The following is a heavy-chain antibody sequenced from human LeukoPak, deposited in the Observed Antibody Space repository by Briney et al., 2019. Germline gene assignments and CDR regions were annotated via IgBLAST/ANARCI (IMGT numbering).Heavy chain of an antibody. D-gene: IGHD3-9*01. Sequence: GGSLRLSCAASGFTFSDYYMSWIRQAPGKGLEWVSYISSSGSTIYYADSVKGRFTISRDNAKNSLYLQMNSLRAEDTAVYYCARDQPDILTGYYLNYYYYMDVWGKGTTVTISS. V-gene: IGHV3-11*01. J-gene: IGHJ6*03. CDR2: ISSSGSTI. CDR1: GFTFSDYY. CDR3: ARDQPDILTGYYLNYYYYMDV.